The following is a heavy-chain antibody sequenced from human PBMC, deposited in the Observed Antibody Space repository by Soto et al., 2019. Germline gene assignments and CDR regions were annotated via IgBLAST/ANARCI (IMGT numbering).Heavy chain of an antibody. V-gene: IGHV1-69*13. CDR3: ARRRDTIFGVVVYYYYGMDV. CDR1: GGTFSSYA. D-gene: IGHD3-3*01. J-gene: IGHJ6*02. Sequence: EASVKVSCKASGGTFSSYAISWVRQAPGQGLEWMGGIIPIFGTANYAQKFQGRVTITADESTSTAYMELSSLRSEDTAVYYCARRRDTIFGVVVYYYYGMDVWGQGTTVTVSS. CDR2: IIPIFGTA.